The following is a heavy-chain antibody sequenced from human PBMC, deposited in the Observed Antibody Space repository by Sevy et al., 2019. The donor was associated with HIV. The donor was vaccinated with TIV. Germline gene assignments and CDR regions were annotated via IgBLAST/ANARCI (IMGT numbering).Heavy chain of an antibody. CDR2: INWNSGSL. CDR1: EFTFEDYA. J-gene: IGHJ4*02. CDR3: AKTPMTEAAPYFDF. Sequence: GGSLRLSCAGSEFTFEDYALHWVRQAPGQGLEWVAGINWNSGSLDYADSVKGRFTISRDDAKNSLYLQMDTLRTEDTALYYCAKTPMTEAAPYFDFWGQGTLVTVSS. V-gene: IGHV3-9*01. D-gene: IGHD6-19*01.